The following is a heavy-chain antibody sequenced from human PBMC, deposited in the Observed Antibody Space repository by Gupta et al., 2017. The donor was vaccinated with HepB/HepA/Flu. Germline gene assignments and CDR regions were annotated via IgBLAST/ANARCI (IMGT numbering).Heavy chain of an antibody. CDR3: ARRVGATNRDAFDI. CDR1: GYTFTSYY. V-gene: IGHV1-46*01. D-gene: IGHD1-26*01. Sequence: QVPLVQSGAEVKKPGASVKVSCKASGYTFTSYYMHWVRQAPGQGLEWVGIINPSGGSTSYAQKVQGRVSMTRDTSTSTVYMELSSLRSEDTAMYYCARRVGATNRDAFDIWGQGTMVTVSS. J-gene: IGHJ3*02. CDR2: INPSGGST.